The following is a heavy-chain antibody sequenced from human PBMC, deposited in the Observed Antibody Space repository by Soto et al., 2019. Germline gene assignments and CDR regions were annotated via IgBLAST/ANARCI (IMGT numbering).Heavy chain of an antibody. CDR3: ARDLPPVDN. CDR1: GYTFTSDY. Sequence: QVQLVQSGGEVKKPGASVKVSCKASGYTFTSDYIRWVRQAPGQVREWMGWMSAYNGNTNYAQKLQGRVTMTTDTSTSTAYMELRRLRSADTAVYYWARDLPPVDNWGQGTLVTVSS. J-gene: IGHJ4*02. V-gene: IGHV1-18*01. CDR2: MSAYNGNT.